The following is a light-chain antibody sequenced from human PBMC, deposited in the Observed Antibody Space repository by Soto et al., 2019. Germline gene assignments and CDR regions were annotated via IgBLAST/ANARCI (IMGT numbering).Light chain of an antibody. Sequence: ETVLTQSPGTLSFSPGERATLSCRASQSVSTSYLAWYQQKPGQAPRLPTYGASNRATGIPDRFSGSGSGTDFTLTSSRLEPGDFAVYYCQQCGSSPWTFGQGTKVEIK. J-gene: IGKJ1*01. CDR1: QSVSTSY. CDR2: GAS. V-gene: IGKV3-20*01. CDR3: QQCGSSPWT.